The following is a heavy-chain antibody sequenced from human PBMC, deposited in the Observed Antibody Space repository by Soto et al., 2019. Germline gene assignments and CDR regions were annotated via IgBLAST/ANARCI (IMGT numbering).Heavy chain of an antibody. J-gene: IGHJ4*02. Sequence: QVQLVQSGAEVKKPGASVKVSCKASGYTFTDYYIHWVRQAPGQGLEWLGWFNPKTGGPNYAPKFLSRVTMTRDTPISTTYMGLASLTSDDTAGYYCARGHAVFGDHWGPGTLVTVSS. V-gene: IGHV1-2*02. CDR1: GYTFTDYY. D-gene: IGHD3-3*01. CDR3: ARGHAVFGDH. CDR2: FNPKTGGP.